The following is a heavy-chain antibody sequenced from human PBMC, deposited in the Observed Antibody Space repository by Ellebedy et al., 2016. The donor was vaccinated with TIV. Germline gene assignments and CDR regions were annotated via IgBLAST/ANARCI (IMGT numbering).Heavy chain of an antibody. D-gene: IGHD3-10*01. Sequence: PGGSLRLSCAASGFTFSDHYMDWVRQAPGKGLEWVANIKPGGNEKFYVGSVVGRFTISRDNANNSLYLQMDSLRAEDTAVYYCATDEGIYWGQGTLVTVSS. J-gene: IGHJ4*02. CDR1: GFTFSDHY. V-gene: IGHV3-7*03. CDR2: IKPGGNEK. CDR3: ATDEGIY.